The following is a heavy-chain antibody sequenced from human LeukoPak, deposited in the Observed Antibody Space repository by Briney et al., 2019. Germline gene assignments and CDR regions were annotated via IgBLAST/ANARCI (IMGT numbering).Heavy chain of an antibody. CDR2: IWYDGSNK. CDR1: GFTFSSYG. V-gene: IGHV3-33*01. D-gene: IGHD6-13*01. J-gene: IGHJ4*02. CDR3: ARGPSVATGADFDY. Sequence: GGSLRLSCAASGFTFSSYGMHWVRQAPGKGLEWVAVIWYDGSNKYYADSVKGRFTISRDNSKNTLYLQMNSLRVEDTALYYCARGPSVATGADFDYWGQGTLVTVSS.